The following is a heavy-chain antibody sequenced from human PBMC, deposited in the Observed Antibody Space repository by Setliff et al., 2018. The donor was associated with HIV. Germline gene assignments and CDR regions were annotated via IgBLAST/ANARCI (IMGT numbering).Heavy chain of an antibody. CDR1: GGSINRGTYY. D-gene: IGHD4-17*01. CDR2: IYITGDT. V-gene: IGHV4-61*10. Sequence: SETLSLTCSVSGGSINRGTYYWTWIRQSAGKGLEWIGHIYITGDTDYNPSLQSRVTISMVASRNQFSLKVTSVTAADTAVYYCAKGAGFYGDYTFDHWGQGRQVTVSS. CDR3: AKGAGFYGDYTFDH. J-gene: IGHJ4*02.